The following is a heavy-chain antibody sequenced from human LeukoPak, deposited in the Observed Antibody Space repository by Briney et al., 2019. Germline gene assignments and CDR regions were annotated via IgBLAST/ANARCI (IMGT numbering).Heavy chain of an antibody. CDR1: GFTFSSYG. V-gene: IGHV3-30*02. Sequence: PGGSLRLSCAASGFTFSSYGMHLVRQAPGKGLEWVAFIRYDGSNKYYADSVKGRFTISRDNSKNTLYLQMNSLRAEDTAVYYCAKEPPRCSSTSCYNAFDIWGQGTMVTVSS. CDR3: AKEPPRCSSTSCYNAFDI. CDR2: IRYDGSNK. J-gene: IGHJ3*02. D-gene: IGHD2-2*02.